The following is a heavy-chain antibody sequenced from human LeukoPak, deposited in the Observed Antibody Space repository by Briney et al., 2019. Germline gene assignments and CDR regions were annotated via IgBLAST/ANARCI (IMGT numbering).Heavy chain of an antibody. D-gene: IGHD3-10*01. CDR1: GFTFSSYW. Sequence: GGSLRLSCAASGFTFSSYWMSWVRQAPGKGLEWVANIKQDGSEKYYVDSVKGRFTISRDNAKNSLYLQMNSLRAEDTAVYYCARADAGFGELFFRLYYFDYWGQGTLVTVSS. J-gene: IGHJ4*02. CDR3: ARADAGFGELFFRLYYFDY. V-gene: IGHV3-7*01. CDR2: IKQDGSEK.